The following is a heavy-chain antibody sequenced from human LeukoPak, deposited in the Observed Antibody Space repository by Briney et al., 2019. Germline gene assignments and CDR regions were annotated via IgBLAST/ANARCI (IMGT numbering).Heavy chain of an antibody. V-gene: IGHV3-21*01. D-gene: IGHD4-17*01. CDR3: ATWALRDYGDYSPFDY. Sequence: GGSLRLSCAASGFTFSSYGMHWVRQAPGKGLEWVSSISSSSSYIYYADSVKGRFTISRDNAKNSLYLQMNSLRAEDTAVYYCATWALRDYGDYSPFDYWGQGTLVTVSS. CDR1: GFTFSSYG. J-gene: IGHJ4*02. CDR2: ISSSSSYI.